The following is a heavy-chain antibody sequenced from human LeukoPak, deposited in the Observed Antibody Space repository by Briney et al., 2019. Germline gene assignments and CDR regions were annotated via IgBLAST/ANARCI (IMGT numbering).Heavy chain of an antibody. J-gene: IGHJ4*02. CDR3: ARTNNVFYYFDY. V-gene: IGHV4-34*01. CDR1: GGSFSGYY. D-gene: IGHD1/OR15-1a*01. CDR2: TNHSGST. Sequence: SETLSLTCAVYGGSFSGYYWGWIRQPPGKGLEWIGETNHSGSTNYNPSLKSRVTTSVDTSKNQFSLNLSSVTAADTAAYYCARTNNVFYYFDYWGQGTLVTVSS.